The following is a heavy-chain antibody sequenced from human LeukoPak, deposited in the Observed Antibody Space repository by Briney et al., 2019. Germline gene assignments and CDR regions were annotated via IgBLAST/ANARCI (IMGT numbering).Heavy chain of an antibody. Sequence: ASVKVSCKASGYTFNIYGISRVRQAPGKGLEWMGWISAYNGDTKYAQKLQGRVTLTTDTSTSTAYMELRSLTSDDAAVYYCGRSSSGWSVDYWGQGALVTVSS. J-gene: IGHJ4*02. CDR1: GYTFNIYG. CDR2: ISAYNGDT. D-gene: IGHD6-19*01. CDR3: GRSSSGWSVDY. V-gene: IGHV1-18*01.